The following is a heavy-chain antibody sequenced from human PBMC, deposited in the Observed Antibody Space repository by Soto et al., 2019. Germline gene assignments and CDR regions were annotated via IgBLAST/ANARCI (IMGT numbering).Heavy chain of an antibody. CDR2: VNHGGSA. J-gene: IGHJ5*02. V-gene: IGHV4-34*02. CDR1: GGAFTGYY. D-gene: IGHD4-17*01. Sequence: QVQLQQWGAGLVKPSETLSLTCRVYGGAFTGYYWSWIRQTPGKGLEWIGEVNHGGSANYNPSLKSRVTVSVETSKAQFSLKMRSLTAADTGIYYCAKGQEVTTLKWFDPLGQGTVVTFSS. CDR3: AKGQEVTTLKWFDP.